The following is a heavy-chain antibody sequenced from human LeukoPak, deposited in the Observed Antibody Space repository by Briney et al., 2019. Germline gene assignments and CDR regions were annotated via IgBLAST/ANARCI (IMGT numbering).Heavy chain of an antibody. J-gene: IGHJ4*02. CDR1: GFTFSSYS. CDR3: ARDSSGSEYYY. D-gene: IGHD3-22*01. V-gene: IGHV3-21*01. CDR2: ISSSSSYI. Sequence: SGGSLRLSCAASGFTFSSYSMNWVRQAPGKGLEWVSSISSSSSYIYYADSVKGRFTISRDNAKNSLYLQMNSLRAEDTAVYYCARDSSGSEYYYWGQGTLVTVSS.